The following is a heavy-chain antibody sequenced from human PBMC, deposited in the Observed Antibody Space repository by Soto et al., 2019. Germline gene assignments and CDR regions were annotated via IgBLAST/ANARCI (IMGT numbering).Heavy chain of an antibody. J-gene: IGHJ5*02. Sequence: QVQLVQSGAEVKKPGSSVKVSCKASGGTFSSYTISWVRQAPGQGLEWMGRIIPILGIANYAQKFQGRVTITADKPTRTADMERSSLRSEGTAVYYCAGGQAWRQQWLPRGNWVDTWGQGPLVTVSS. D-gene: IGHD6-19*01. CDR3: AGGQAWRQQWLPRGNWVDT. V-gene: IGHV1-69*02. CDR2: IIPILGIA. CDR1: GGTFSSYT.